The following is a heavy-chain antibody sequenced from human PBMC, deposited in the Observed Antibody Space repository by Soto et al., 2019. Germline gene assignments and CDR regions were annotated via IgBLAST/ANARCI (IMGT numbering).Heavy chain of an antibody. CDR1: EFTFKSYG. Sequence: QVQLVESGGGVVQAGRSLRLSGVASEFTFKSYGVHWVRQAPGKGLAWVAVMSYDGNKKHYADSVRGRFTISRNNSKNTLYLQMNSLRTEDTAVYYCAKDSYRGDIVFTPAPYGNDYWGQGTLVTVSS. CDR2: MSYDGNKK. D-gene: IGHD2-15*01. V-gene: IGHV3-30*18. J-gene: IGHJ4*02. CDR3: AKDSYRGDIVFTPAPYGNDY.